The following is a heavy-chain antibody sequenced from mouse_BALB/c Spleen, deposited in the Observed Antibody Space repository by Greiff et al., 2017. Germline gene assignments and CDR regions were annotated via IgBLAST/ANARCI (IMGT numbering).Heavy chain of an antibody. Sequence: QVQLQQPGAELVKPGASVKMSCKASGCTFTSYWMHWVKQRPGQGLEWIGTIDPSDSYTSYNQKFKGKATLTVDTSSSTAYMQLSSLTSEDSAVYYCTGLRRDYAMDYWGQGTSVTVSS. V-gene: IGHV1S127*01. J-gene: IGHJ4*01. CDR3: TGLRRDYAMDY. D-gene: IGHD2-4*01. CDR1: GCTFTSYW. CDR2: IDPSDSYT.